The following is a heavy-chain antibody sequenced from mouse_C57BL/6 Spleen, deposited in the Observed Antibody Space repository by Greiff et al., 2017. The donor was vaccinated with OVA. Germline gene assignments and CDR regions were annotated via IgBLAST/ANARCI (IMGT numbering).Heavy chain of an antibody. CDR2: IDPETGGT. CDR1: GYTFTDYE. Sequence: QVQLQQSGAELVRPGASVTLSCKASGYTFTDYEMHWVKQTPVHGLEWIGAIDPETGGTAYNQKFKGKAILTADKSSSTAYMELRSLTSEDSAVYYCTREGLLRLYAMDYWGQGTSVTVSS. V-gene: IGHV1-15*01. J-gene: IGHJ4*01. CDR3: TREGLLRLYAMDY. D-gene: IGHD1-1*01.